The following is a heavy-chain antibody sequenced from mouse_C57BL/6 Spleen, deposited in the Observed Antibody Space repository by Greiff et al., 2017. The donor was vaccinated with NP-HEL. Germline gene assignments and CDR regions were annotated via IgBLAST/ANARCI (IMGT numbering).Heavy chain of an antibody. D-gene: IGHD1-1*01. Sequence: EVKVVESGGGLVKPGGSLKLSCAASGFTFSSYAMSWVRQTPEKRLEWVATISDGGSYTYYPDNVKGRFTISRDNAKNNLYLQMSHLKSEDTAMYYCARDYYGSSSYFDYWGQGTTLTVSS. CDR3: ARDYYGSSSYFDY. CDR1: GFTFSSYA. V-gene: IGHV5-4*01. CDR2: ISDGGSYT. J-gene: IGHJ2*01.